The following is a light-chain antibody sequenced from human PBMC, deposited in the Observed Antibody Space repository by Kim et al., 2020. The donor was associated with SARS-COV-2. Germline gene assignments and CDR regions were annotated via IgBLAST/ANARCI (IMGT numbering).Light chain of an antibody. CDR3: QQYSTSIT. Sequence: ESVLTQSPGTLSLSPGDRVTLSCRASQTISGNSLAWYQQKPSQAPRLLIYAASTRATGIPNRFRGSGSGTEFTLTVTRLEPEDFAVYYCQQYSTSITFGGGTKVDIK. CDR2: AAS. V-gene: IGKV3-20*01. J-gene: IGKJ4*01. CDR1: QTISGNS.